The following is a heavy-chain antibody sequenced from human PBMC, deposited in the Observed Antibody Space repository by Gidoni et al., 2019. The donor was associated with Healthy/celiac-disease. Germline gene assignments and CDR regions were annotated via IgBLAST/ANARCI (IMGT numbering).Heavy chain of an antibody. D-gene: IGHD2-15*01. CDR3: ARYYCSGGSCYSDYYGMDV. CDR2: MNPNSGNT. V-gene: IGHV1-8*01. J-gene: IGHJ6*02. Sequence: QVQLVQSGAEVKKPGASVKVSCKASGYTFTSYDINWVRQATGQGLEWMGWMNPNSGNTGYAQKFQGRVTMTRNTSISTAYMELSSLRSEDTAVYYCARYYCSGGSCYSDYYGMDVWGQGTTVTVSS. CDR1: GYTFTSYD.